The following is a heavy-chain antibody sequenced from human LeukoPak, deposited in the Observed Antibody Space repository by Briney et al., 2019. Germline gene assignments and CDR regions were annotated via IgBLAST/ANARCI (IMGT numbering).Heavy chain of an antibody. Sequence: GASVKVSCKASGYTFTGYYMHWVRQAPGQGLEWMGWVNPNSGGTNYAQKFQGRVTMTRDTSISAACMELSRLRSDDTAVYYCARSYDYVWGSYRYFGYWGQGTLVTVSS. CDR3: ARSYDYVWGSYRYFGY. V-gene: IGHV1-2*02. J-gene: IGHJ4*02. CDR2: VNPNSGGT. CDR1: GYTFTGYY. D-gene: IGHD3-16*02.